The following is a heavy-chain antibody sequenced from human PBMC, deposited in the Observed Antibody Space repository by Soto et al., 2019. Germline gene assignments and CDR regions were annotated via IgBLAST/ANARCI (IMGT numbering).Heavy chain of an antibody. Sequence: EVQLVESGGGLVKPGGSLRLSCAASGFTFSSYSMNWVRQAPGKGLEWVSSISISSSYIYYADSVKGRFTISRDNAKNSLYLQMNSLRAEDTAVYYCARAQAGSGWYVGYWGQGTLVTVSS. D-gene: IGHD6-19*01. CDR2: ISISSSYI. CDR1: GFTFSSYS. J-gene: IGHJ4*02. CDR3: ARAQAGSGWYVGY. V-gene: IGHV3-21*01.